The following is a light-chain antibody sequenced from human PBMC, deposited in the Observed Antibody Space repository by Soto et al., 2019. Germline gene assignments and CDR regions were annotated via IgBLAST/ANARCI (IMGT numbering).Light chain of an antibody. CDR2: DAS. V-gene: IGKV3-11*01. CDR3: QQYGSSSPT. CDR1: QSVSSY. J-gene: IGKJ4*01. Sequence: EIVLTQSPATLSLSPGERATLSCRASQSVSSYLAWYQQKPGQAPRLLIYDASNRATGIPARFSGSGSGTDFTLTISSLEPEDFAVYYCQQYGSSSPTFGGGTKVDIK.